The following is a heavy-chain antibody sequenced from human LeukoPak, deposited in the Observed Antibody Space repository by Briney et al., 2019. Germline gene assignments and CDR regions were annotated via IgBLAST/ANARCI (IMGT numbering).Heavy chain of an antibody. CDR1: GGSISSSSFY. J-gene: IGHJ4*02. CDR3: ARLHDYRNTFDY. V-gene: IGHV4-39*01. CDR2: IYYSGTT. D-gene: IGHD4-11*01. Sequence: SEPLSLTCTVTGGSISSSSFYWGWIRQPPGKGLEGIGSIYYSGTTYYNPSLKSRVTISLETSKNQFLLKMSSVAAADTAVYYCARLHDYRNTFDYWGQGTLVTVSS.